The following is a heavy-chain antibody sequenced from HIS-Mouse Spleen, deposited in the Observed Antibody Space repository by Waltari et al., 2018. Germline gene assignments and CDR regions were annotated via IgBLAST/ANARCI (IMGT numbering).Heavy chain of an antibody. Sequence: QLQLQESGPGLVKPSETLSLTCTVSGASISSSSYYWCWIRQPPGKGLEWIGSIYYSGGTYYNPSFKSRVTISVDTSTSQFSLKLRSVTAADTAVYCCAREVPYSSSWYDWYFDLWGRGTLVTVSS. CDR1: GASISSSSYY. CDR3: AREVPYSSSWYDWYFDL. CDR2: IYYSGGT. V-gene: IGHV4-39*07. D-gene: IGHD6-13*01. J-gene: IGHJ2*01.